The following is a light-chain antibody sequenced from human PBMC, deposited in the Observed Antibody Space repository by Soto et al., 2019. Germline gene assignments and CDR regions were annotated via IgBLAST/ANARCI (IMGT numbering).Light chain of an antibody. Sequence: EIVMTQSPATLSVSPGERATLSCRASQSVSSNLAWYQQKPGQAPRLLIYGASTRATGIPARFSGSGSGTEFTLTISSLQSEDFAVYDCQQDNNWPPWYTFGQGTKLEIK. CDR1: QSVSSN. V-gene: IGKV3-15*01. CDR2: GAS. CDR3: QQDNNWPPWYT. J-gene: IGKJ2*01.